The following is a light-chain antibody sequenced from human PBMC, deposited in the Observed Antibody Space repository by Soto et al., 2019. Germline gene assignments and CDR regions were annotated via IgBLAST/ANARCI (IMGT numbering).Light chain of an antibody. Sequence: QSVLTQPPSASGTPGQRVTISCSGSSSNIGSNTVNWYQQLPGTDPKLLIYNNNQQPPGVPDRFSGSKSGTSASLSISWRQSDDEADYYCAAWYDSLNGYVFGAGTKVTVL. J-gene: IGLJ1*01. CDR3: AAWYDSLNGYV. CDR2: NNN. CDR1: SSNIGSNT. V-gene: IGLV1-44*01.